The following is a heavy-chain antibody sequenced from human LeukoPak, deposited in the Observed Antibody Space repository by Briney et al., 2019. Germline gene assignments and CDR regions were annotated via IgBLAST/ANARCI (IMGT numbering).Heavy chain of an antibody. CDR1: GFTFSSYW. CDR3: VKGGEYYYGLDV. V-gene: IGHV3-7*02. D-gene: IGHD3-10*01. J-gene: IGHJ6*02. CDR2: IKSDGSDK. Sequence: GGSLRLSCAASGFTFSSYWMDWVRQAPGKGLEWVAIIKSDGSDKYYVDSVKGRFTVSKDNAKNTLYLQMTNLRHEDAAVYYCVKGGEYYYGLDVWGQGTTVTVSS.